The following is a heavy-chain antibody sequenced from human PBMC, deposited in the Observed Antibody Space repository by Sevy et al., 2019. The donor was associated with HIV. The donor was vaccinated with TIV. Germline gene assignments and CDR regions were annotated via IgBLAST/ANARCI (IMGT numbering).Heavy chain of an antibody. V-gene: IGHV3-23*01. CDR3: AKDKLWFGELSPLDV. Sequence: GGSLRLSCAASGFTFSSYAMSWVRQAPGKGLEWVSAISGSGGSTYYADSVKGRCTISRDNSKNTLYLQMNSLRAADTAVYYCAKDKLWFGELSPLDVWGQGTTVTVSS. D-gene: IGHD3-10*01. CDR2: ISGSGGST. J-gene: IGHJ6*02. CDR1: GFTFSSYA.